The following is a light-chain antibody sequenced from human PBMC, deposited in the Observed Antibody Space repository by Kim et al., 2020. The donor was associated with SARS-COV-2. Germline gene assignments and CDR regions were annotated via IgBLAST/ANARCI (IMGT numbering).Light chain of an antibody. CDR3: SSYAGGNTGV. V-gene: IGLV2-11*03. Sequence: GRSLHISCAGPSRSIGAYYFVSSYQQHPGKAPQLMIYEVNKRPSGVPDRFSGSKSGNTASLTISGLQSEDEGDYYCSSYAGGNTGVFGTGTKVTVL. CDR2: EVN. CDR1: SRSIGAYYF. J-gene: IGLJ1*01.